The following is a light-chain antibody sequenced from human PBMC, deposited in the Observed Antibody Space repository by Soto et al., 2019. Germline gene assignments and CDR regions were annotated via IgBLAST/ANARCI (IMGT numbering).Light chain of an antibody. V-gene: IGKV3-11*01. CDR2: ATS. Sequence: EIVLTQSPATLSLSPGERATLSCRASQSISNHLAWFQQKPGQAPRLLIYATSNRATGIPARFSGSGSGTDFTLTISSLEPADFVVYYCQQRSNWPRYTFGQGSKMEIK. CDR3: QQRSNWPRYT. CDR1: QSISNH. J-gene: IGKJ2*01.